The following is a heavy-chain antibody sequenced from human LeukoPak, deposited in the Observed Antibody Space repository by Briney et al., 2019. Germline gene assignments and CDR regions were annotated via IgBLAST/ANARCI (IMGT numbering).Heavy chain of an antibody. J-gene: IGHJ4*02. Sequence: GGSLRLSCAASGFTFSSYAMSWVRQAPGKGLEWVSAISGCGSRTYYADSVKGRCTISRDNSKNTLYLQMNSLRAEDTAVYYCAKTPYAYDSRWWYFDYWGKGTLVTVSS. CDR3: AKTPYAYDSRWWYFDY. D-gene: IGHD3-16*01. CDR2: ISGCGSRT. CDR1: GFTFSSYA. V-gene: IGHV3-23*01.